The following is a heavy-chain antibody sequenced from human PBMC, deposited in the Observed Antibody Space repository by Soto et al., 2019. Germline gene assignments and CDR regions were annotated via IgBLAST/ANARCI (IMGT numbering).Heavy chain of an antibody. J-gene: IGHJ4*02. CDR1: GFTFDDYA. CDR2: ISWNSGSI. D-gene: IGHD2-15*01. CDR3: AKDIGSC. V-gene: IGHV3-9*01. Sequence: GGSLRLSCAASGFTFDDYAMHWVRQAPGKGLEWVSGISWNSGSIGYADSVKGRFTISRDNAKNSLYLQMNSLRAEDTALYYCAKDIGSCWGQGTLVTVSS.